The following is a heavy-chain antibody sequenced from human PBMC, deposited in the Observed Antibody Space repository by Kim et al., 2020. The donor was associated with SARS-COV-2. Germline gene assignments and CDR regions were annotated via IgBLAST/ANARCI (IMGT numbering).Heavy chain of an antibody. V-gene: IGHV3-33*01. CDR1: GFTFSSYG. CDR3: ARSLYGDYEYYFDY. J-gene: IGHJ4*02. CDR2: IWYDGSNK. D-gene: IGHD4-17*01. Sequence: GGSLRLSCAASGFTFSSYGMHWVRQAPGKGLEWVAVIWYDGSNKYYADSVKGRFTISRDNSKNTLYLQMNSLRAEDTAVYYCARSLYGDYEYYFDYWGQGTLVTVSS.